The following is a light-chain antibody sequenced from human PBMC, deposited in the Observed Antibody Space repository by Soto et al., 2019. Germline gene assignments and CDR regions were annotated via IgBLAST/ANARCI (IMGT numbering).Light chain of an antibody. CDR1: QSVSSY. CDR2: DAS. J-gene: IGKJ3*01. CDR3: QQHR. Sequence: EIVLTQSPATLSLSPGERATLSCRASQSVSSYLAWYQQKPGQAPRLLIYDASNRATGIPARFSGSGSGTNFTLTISSLEPDDSAVYYCQQHRLGP. V-gene: IGKV3-11*01.